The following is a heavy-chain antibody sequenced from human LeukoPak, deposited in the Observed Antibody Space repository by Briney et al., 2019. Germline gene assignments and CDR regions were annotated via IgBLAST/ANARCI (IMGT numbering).Heavy chain of an antibody. CDR1: GFTFSTYS. V-gene: IGHV3-48*01. J-gene: IGHJ4*02. CDR2: ISSSSSTI. D-gene: IGHD3-22*01. CDR3: ARGSTYYDSSGQVPFDY. Sequence: GGSLRLSCAASGFTFSTYSMNWVRQAPGKGLEWVSYISSSSSTIYYADSVKGRFTISRDNAKTSLYLQMNSLRAEVTAVYYCARGSTYYDSSGQVPFDYWGQGTLVTVSS.